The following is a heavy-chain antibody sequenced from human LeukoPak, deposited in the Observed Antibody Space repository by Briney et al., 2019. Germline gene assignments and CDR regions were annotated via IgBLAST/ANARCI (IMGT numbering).Heavy chain of an antibody. CDR2: IFYSGST. CDR1: GGSISTSNYY. Sequence: PSETLSLTCTVSGGSISTSNYYWGWVRPPPGKGLEWIGNIFYSGSTYYSPSLKSRVTISLDTSRNQFSLKLSSVTAADTAVYYCARVVVGAPGPKETRHFDYWGQGTLVTVSS. D-gene: IGHD1-26*01. J-gene: IGHJ4*02. V-gene: IGHV4-39*07. CDR3: ARVVVGAPGPKETRHFDY.